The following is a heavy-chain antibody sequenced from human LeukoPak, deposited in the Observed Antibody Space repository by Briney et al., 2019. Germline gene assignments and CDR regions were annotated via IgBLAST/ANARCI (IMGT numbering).Heavy chain of an antibody. CDR3: ARGWFGELFPKNWFDP. V-gene: IGHV4-61*02. Sequence: PSETLSLTCTVSGGSISSGSYYWSWIRQPAGKGLEWIGRIYTSGSTNYNPSLKSRVTISVDTSKNQFSLKLSSVTAADTAVYYCARGWFGELFPKNWFDPWGQGTLVTVSS. D-gene: IGHD3-10*01. CDR2: IYTSGST. CDR1: GGSISSGSYY. J-gene: IGHJ5*02.